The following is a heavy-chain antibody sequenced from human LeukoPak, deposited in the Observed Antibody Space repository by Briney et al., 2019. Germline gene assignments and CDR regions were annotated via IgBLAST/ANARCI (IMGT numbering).Heavy chain of an antibody. V-gene: IGHV4-61*08. J-gene: IGHJ6*02. CDR1: GGSISSGGYY. CDR3: ARARYDFWSGYYSYYGMDV. D-gene: IGHD3-3*01. CDR2: IYYSGST. Sequence: SETLSLTCTVSGGSISSGGYYWSWIRQHPGKGLEWIGYIYYSGSTNYNPSLKSRVTISVDTSKNQFSLKLSSVTAADTAVYYCARARYDFWSGYYSYYGMDVWGQGTTVTVSS.